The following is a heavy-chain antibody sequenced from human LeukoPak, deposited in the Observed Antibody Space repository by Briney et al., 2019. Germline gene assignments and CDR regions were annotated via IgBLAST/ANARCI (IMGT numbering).Heavy chain of an antibody. Sequence: PSETLSLTCTVSGGSISSSSNYWGRIRQPPGKGLEWIGTIYSTGNTYYNPSLKSRLTISVDTSKNQFSLKLSSVTAADTAVYYRARGGESGYDTWGQGSLVTVSS. CDR2: IYSTGNT. D-gene: IGHD5-12*01. CDR1: GGSISSSSNY. J-gene: IGHJ5*02. V-gene: IGHV4-39*01. CDR3: ARGGESGYDT.